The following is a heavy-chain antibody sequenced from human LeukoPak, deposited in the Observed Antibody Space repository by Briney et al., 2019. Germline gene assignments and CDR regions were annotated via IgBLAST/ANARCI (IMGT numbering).Heavy chain of an antibody. Sequence: SETLSLTCTVSGGSISSGDYYWSWIRQPPGKGLEWIGYIYYSGSTYYNPSLKSRVTISVDTSKNQFSLKLSSVTAADTAVYYCARDRGVVDDYYYGVDVWGQGTTVTVSS. CDR2: IYYSGST. D-gene: IGHD3-22*01. CDR1: GGSISSGDYY. V-gene: IGHV4-30-4*08. J-gene: IGHJ6*02. CDR3: ARDRGVVDDYYYGVDV.